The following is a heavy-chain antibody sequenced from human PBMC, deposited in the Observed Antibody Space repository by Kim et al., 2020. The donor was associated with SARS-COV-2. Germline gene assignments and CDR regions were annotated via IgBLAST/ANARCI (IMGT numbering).Heavy chain of an antibody. Sequence: TNVNASLKRQINISVDTTKNKLSLKLSSVTAEDTAVYYCARMQWELAFDYWGQGTLVTVSS. CDR3: ARMQWELAFDY. CDR2: T. D-gene: IGHD1-26*01. J-gene: IGHJ4*02. V-gene: IGHV4-4*09.